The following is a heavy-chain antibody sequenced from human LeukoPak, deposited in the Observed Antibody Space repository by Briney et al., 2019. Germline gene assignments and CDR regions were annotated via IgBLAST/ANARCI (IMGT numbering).Heavy chain of an antibody. CDR3: ARAQRDQLWLLRYYYYMDV. CDR1: GYTFTSYD. J-gene: IGHJ6*03. Sequence: GASVKASCKASGYTFTSYDINWVRQATGQGLEWMGWMNPNSGNTGYAQKFQGRVTITRNTSISTAYMELSSLRSEDTAVYYCARAQRDQLWLLRYYYYMDVWGKGTTVTISS. D-gene: IGHD5-18*01. V-gene: IGHV1-8*03. CDR2: MNPNSGNT.